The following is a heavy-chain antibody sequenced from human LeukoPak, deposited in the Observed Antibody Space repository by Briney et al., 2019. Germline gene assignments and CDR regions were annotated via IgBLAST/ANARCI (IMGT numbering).Heavy chain of an antibody. J-gene: IGHJ4*02. V-gene: IGHV4-30-4*01. D-gene: IGHD4-23*01. CDR1: GGSISSGDYY. CDR3: ARYYGGSFGYYFDY. CDR2: IYYSGST. Sequence: SETLSFTCTVSGGSISSGDYYWSWIRQPPGKGLEWIGYIYYSGSTYYNPSLKSRVTISVDTSKNQFSLKLSSVTAADTAVYYCARYYGGSFGYYFDYWGQGTLVTVSS.